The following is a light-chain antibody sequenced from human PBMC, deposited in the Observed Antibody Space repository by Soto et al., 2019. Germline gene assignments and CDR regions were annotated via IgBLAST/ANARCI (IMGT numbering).Light chain of an antibody. CDR3: QLWDSGSDLVI. CDR1: NIGTKS. V-gene: IGLV3-21*04. Sequence: SYELTQPPSVSVAPGKTATITCEENNIGTKSVHWYQQKAGQAPVLVIYYDRDRPSGIPERFSGSNSGNTATLTITRVEAGDEADYYCQLWDSGSDLVIFGGGTKLTVL. J-gene: IGLJ2*01. CDR2: YDR.